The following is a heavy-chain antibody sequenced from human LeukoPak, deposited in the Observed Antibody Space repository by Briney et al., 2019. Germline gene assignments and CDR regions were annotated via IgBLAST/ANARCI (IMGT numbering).Heavy chain of an antibody. V-gene: IGHV4-59*01. CDR1: GGSISSYY. D-gene: IGHD3-10*01. Sequence: SETLSLTCTVSGGSISSYYWSWIRQPPGKGLEWIGYIYYSGSTNYNPSLKSRVTISVDTSKNQFSLKLSSVTAADTAVYYCAGGRPTYGSGSYFDYWGQGTLVTVSS. CDR2: IYYSGST. CDR3: AGGRPTYGSGSYFDY. J-gene: IGHJ4*02.